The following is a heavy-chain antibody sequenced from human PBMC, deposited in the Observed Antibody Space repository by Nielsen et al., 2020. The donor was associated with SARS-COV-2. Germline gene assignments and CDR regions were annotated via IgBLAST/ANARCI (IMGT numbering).Heavy chain of an antibody. J-gene: IGHJ4*02. CDR2: ISSSSSYI. Sequence: WIRQPPGKGLEWVSSISSSSSYIYYADSVKGRFTISRDNAKNSLYLQMNSLRAEDTAVYYCASIGRSWWGQGTLVTVSS. D-gene: IGHD1-26*01. V-gene: IGHV3-21*01. CDR3: ASIGRSW.